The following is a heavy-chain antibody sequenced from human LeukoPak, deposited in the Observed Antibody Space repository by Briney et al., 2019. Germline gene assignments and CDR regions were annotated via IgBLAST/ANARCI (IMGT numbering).Heavy chain of an antibody. CDR3: ARGTYYYGSGSYNPTPNFDY. Sequence: PSETLSLTCTVSGGSISSYYWSWIRQPPGKGLEWIGYIYYSGSTNYNPSLKSRVTISVDTSKNQFSLKLSSVTAADTAVYYCARGTYYYGSGSYNPTPNFDYWGQGTLVTVSP. D-gene: IGHD3-10*01. CDR1: GGSISSYY. V-gene: IGHV4-59*12. J-gene: IGHJ4*02. CDR2: IYYSGST.